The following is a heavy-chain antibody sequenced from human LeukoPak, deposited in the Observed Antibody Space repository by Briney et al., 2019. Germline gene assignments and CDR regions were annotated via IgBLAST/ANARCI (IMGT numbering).Heavy chain of an antibody. Sequence: PSETLSLTCTVSGGSISDYYWSWIRQPPGKGLEWIGYIHYSGSTHYNPSLKSRVTISLDTSKNQFSLKLTSVTAADTAVYYCAREDSSGWYVFDYWGQGTLVTVSS. V-gene: IGHV4-59*01. CDR2: IHYSGST. D-gene: IGHD6-19*01. CDR1: GGSISDYY. CDR3: AREDSSGWYVFDY. J-gene: IGHJ4*02.